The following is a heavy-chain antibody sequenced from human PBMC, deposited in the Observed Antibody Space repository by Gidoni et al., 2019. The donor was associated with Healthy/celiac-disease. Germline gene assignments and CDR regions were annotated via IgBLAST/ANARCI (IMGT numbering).Heavy chain of an antibody. J-gene: IGHJ4*02. CDR3: VRVGGHDYGDYNFDY. CDR2: IIPLFGTA. V-gene: IGHV1-69*01. Sequence: QVQLVQSGAEGKKPGSSVKVSCKASGGTFSSYASSWVRPAPGQGLEWMGGIIPLFGTANYAHKFQGRVTITADESTSTAYMELSSLRSEDTAVYYCVRVGGHDYGDYNFDYWGQGTLVTVSS. CDR1: GGTFSSYA. D-gene: IGHD4-17*01.